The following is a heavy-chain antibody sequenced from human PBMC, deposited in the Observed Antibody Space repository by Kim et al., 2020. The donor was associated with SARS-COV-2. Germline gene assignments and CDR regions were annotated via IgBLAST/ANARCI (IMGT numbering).Heavy chain of an antibody. J-gene: IGHJ6*02. CDR3: ARGDLGDYYYGMDV. V-gene: IGHV1-2*04. Sequence: ASVKVSCKASGYTFTGYYMHWVRQAPGQGLEWMGWINPNSGGTNYAQKFQGWVTMTRDTSISTAYMELSRLRSDDTAVYYCARGDLGDYYYGMDVWGQGTTVTVSS. CDR1: GYTFTGYY. D-gene: IGHD3-10*01. CDR2: INPNSGGT.